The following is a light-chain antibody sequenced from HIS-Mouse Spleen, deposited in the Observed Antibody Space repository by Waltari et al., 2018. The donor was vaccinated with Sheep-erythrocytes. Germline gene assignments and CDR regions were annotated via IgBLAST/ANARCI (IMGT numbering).Light chain of an antibody. Sequence: QSALTQPRSVSGSPGPSFTISCPGTSSDVGGYNYVPWYQQHPGKAPKLMIYDVSKRPSGVPDRFSGSKSGNTASLTISGLQAEDEADYYCCSYAGSYNHVFATGTKVTVL. CDR3: CSYAGSYNHV. CDR2: DVS. CDR1: SSDVGGYNY. V-gene: IGLV2-11*01. J-gene: IGLJ1*01.